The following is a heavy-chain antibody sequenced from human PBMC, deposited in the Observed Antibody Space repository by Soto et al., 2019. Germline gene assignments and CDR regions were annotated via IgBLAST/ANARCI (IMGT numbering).Heavy chain of an antibody. CDR2: IIPIFGTA. V-gene: IGHV1-69*13. D-gene: IGHD1-26*01. Sequence: SVKVSCKASGGTFSRYAISWVRQAPGQGLEWMGGIIPIFGTANYAQKFQGRVTITADESTSTAYMELSSLRSEDTAVYYCARDRPGGVGAIRDAFDIWGQGTMVTV. CDR1: GGTFSRYA. CDR3: ARDRPGGVGAIRDAFDI. J-gene: IGHJ3*02.